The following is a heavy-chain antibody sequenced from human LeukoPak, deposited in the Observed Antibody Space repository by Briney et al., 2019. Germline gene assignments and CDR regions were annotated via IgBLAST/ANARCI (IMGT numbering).Heavy chain of an antibody. Sequence: GASVKVSCKASGGTFSSYAISWVRQAPGQGLEWMGGIIPIFGTANYAQKFQGRVTITADKSTSTAYMELSSLRSEDTAVYYCARGAPYYGSGSDNAFDIWGQGTMVTVSS. J-gene: IGHJ3*02. V-gene: IGHV1-69*06. CDR2: IIPIFGTA. CDR1: GGTFSSYA. D-gene: IGHD3-10*01. CDR3: ARGAPYYGSGSDNAFDI.